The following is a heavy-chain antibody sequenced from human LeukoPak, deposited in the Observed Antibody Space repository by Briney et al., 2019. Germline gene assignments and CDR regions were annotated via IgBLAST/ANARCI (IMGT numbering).Heavy chain of an antibody. CDR2: LNPNSCNT. J-gene: IGHJ6*03. Sequence: ASVKVSFMSSGYTFTSYDIKGVRQATGQGREGMGWLNPNSCNTGYAQKFQGRVTVNRNTSISTAYMELTGLRSEHTGVYYCARGPNYYYHMDVWGKGTTVTVSS. CDR3: ARGPNYYYHMDV. CDR1: GYTFTSYD. V-gene: IGHV1-8*01.